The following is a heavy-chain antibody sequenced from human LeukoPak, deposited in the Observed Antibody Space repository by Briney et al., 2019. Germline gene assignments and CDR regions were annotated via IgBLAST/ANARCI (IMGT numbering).Heavy chain of an antibody. Sequence: PGGSLRLSCAASGFTFSSYSMNWVRRAPGKGLEWVSSISSSSSYIYYADSVKGRFTISRDNAKNSLYLQMNSLRAEDTAVYYCAREGVTIFGTLDYWGQGTLVTVSS. V-gene: IGHV3-21*01. J-gene: IGHJ4*02. CDR1: GFTFSSYS. D-gene: IGHD3-3*01. CDR3: AREGVTIFGTLDY. CDR2: ISSSSSYI.